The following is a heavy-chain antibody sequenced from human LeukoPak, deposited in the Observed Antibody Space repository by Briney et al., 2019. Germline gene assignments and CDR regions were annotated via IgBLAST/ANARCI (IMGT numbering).Heavy chain of an antibody. CDR3: VGDTPPGGDYYLDY. CDR2: IWADGSNK. D-gene: IGHD3-16*01. J-gene: IGHJ4*02. V-gene: IGHV3-33*01. Sequence: PGRSLRLSCEPSGFTFFKYGMHWVRQAPGKGLEWVAVIWADGSNKIYADSVKGRFTISRDNSKNTLYLQMNSLRAEDTAVYYCVGDTPPGGDYYLDYWGQGTLVIVSS. CDR1: GFTFFKYG.